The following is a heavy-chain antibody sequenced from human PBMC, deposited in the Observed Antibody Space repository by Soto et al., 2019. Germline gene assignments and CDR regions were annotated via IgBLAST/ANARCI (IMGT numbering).Heavy chain of an antibody. CDR1: GLTVRSNH. CDR2: IYSGGET. D-gene: IGHD6-13*01. J-gene: IGHJ4*02. CDR3: ARGRNLAAAGLFDN. Sequence: GGSLRLSCAASGLTVRSNHMSWVRQAPGKGLEWVSVIYSGGETDYADSVKGRFTISRDNSKNTLYVQMNSLRAADTAVYYCARGRNLAAAGLFDNWGQGTLVTVSS. V-gene: IGHV3-53*01.